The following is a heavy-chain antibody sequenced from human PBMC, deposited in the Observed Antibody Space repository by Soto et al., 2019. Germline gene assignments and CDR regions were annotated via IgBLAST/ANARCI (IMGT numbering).Heavy chain of an antibody. D-gene: IGHD5-12*01. J-gene: IGHJ6*02. CDR3: AREGYSGSPWSRYYYYYCMAF. V-gene: IGHV3-74*01. Sequence: PVGSLSLSCAVSGFNLSSHWMYWVRQAPGKGLVWVSRINSDGSSTSYADSVKGRFTISRDNAKNTLYLQMNSLRAEDTAVYYCAREGYSGSPWSRYYYYYCMAFWGQGPTVT. CDR1: GFNLSSHW. CDR2: INSDGSST.